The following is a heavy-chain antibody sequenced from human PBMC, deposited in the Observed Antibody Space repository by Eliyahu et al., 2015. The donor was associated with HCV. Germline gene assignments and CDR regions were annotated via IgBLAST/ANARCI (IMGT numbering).Heavy chain of an antibody. Sequence: QLQLQESGPGLVKPSETLSLTCTVSGGSISSSSYYWGWIRQPPGKGLEWIGGIYYSWSTYYNPSLKSRVTISVDTSKNQFSLKLSSVTAADTAVYYCARLYSSSWSSENPIDYWGQGTLVTVSP. J-gene: IGHJ4*02. CDR3: ARLYSSSWSSENPIDY. CDR1: GGSISSSSYY. D-gene: IGHD6-13*01. CDR2: IYYSWST. V-gene: IGHV4-39*01.